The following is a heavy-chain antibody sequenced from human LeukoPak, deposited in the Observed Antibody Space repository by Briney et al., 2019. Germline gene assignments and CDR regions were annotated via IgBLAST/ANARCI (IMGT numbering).Heavy chain of an antibody. CDR1: GGSISSYY. CDR3: ARNTGRIAAAGFDY. D-gene: IGHD6-13*01. V-gene: IGHV4-59*08. Sequence: PSETLSLTCTVSGGSISSYYWSWIRQPPGKGLEWIGYIYYSGSTNYNPSLKSRVTISVDTSKNQFSLKLSSVTAADTAVYYCARNTGRIAAAGFDYWGQGTLVTVSS. J-gene: IGHJ4*02. CDR2: IYYSGST.